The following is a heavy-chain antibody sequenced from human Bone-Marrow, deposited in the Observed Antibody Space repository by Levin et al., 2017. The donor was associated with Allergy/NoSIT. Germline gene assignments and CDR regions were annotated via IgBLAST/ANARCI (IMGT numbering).Heavy chain of an antibody. CDR1: GFSFSPSA. V-gene: IGHV1-58*01. CDR2: IVVGTGYT. D-gene: IGHD2-2*01. Sequence: PGASVKVSCNTSGFSFSPSAVQWVRLGRGQRLEWIGWIVVGTGYTSYAQAFKERVTVTRDMSTGTAYMELSSLTSEDTAVYYCAADSSRRFSSTWLDAYDIWGQGTLVTVSS. J-gene: IGHJ3*02. CDR3: AADSSRRFSSTWLDAYDI.